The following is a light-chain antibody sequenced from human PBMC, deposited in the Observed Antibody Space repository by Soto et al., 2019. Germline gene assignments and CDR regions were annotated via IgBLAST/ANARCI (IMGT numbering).Light chain of an antibody. CDR2: DAS. CDR3: QQYETFSGT. J-gene: IGKJ1*01. CDR1: QSVSGW. Sequence: DIQMTQSPSPLSASVGDTVTVTCQASQSVSGWLAWYQQKPGEAPKLLIYDASALPRGVPSRFSGSGSGTKFTLTIASLQPDDVATYYCQQYETFSGTFGPGTKVDIK. V-gene: IGKV1-5*01.